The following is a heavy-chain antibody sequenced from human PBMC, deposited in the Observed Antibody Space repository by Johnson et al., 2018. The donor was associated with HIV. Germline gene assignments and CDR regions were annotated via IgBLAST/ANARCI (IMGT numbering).Heavy chain of an antibody. CDR2: IRYDGTNK. CDR1: GFTFSNYG. V-gene: IGHV3-30*19. D-gene: IGHD3-16*01. Sequence: QVQLVEYGGGVVKTGKSLRLSCAASGFTFSNYGMHWVRQAPGKGLEWVAVIRYDGTNKYYADSVKGRFTISRDNSKNTLYLQMNSLRAEDTAVYYCAREGEGGACDIWGQGTMVTVSS. J-gene: IGHJ3*02. CDR3: AREGEGGACDI.